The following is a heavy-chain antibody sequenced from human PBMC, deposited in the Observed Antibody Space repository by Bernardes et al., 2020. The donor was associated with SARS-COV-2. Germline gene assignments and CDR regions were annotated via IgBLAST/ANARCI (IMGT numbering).Heavy chain of an antibody. J-gene: IGHJ5*02. V-gene: IGHV1-24*01. D-gene: IGHD3-10*01. CDR2: FDPEDGET. CDR3: ATFGKGSGSYSGPLNWFDP. Sequence: ASVKVSCKVSGYTLTELSMHWVRQAPGKGLEWMGGFDPEDGETIYAQKFQGRVTMTEDTSTDTAYMELSSLRSEDTAVYYCATFGKGSGSYSGPLNWFDPWGQGTLVTVSS. CDR1: GYTLTELS.